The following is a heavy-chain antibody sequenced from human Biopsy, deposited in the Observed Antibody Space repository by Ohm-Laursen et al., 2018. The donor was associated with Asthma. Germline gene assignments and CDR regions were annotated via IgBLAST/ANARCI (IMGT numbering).Heavy chain of an antibody. J-gene: IGHJ5*02. V-gene: IGHV4-34*01. CDR3: ARAASTTVFWSGYSHNWFDP. CDR1: GGSFSAYY. Sequence: SETLSLTCAVYGGSFSAYYWSWIRQPPGKGLEWIAEINHSGSTNYNPSLKSRVTMSDDTSKNQLFLNLSSVTAADTAVYYCARAASTTVFWSGYSHNWFDPWGQGTLVTVSS. D-gene: IGHD3-3*01. CDR2: INHSGST.